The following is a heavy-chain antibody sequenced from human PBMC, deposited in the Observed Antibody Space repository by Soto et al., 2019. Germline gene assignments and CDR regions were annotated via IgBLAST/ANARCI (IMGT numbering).Heavy chain of an antibody. CDR3: ERDCDHYYLMS. Sequence: KPSETLSLTCAVSGGSISTADYSWSWIRQPPGKGLEWIGYIYHSGRTYYNPSLKSRVTISVDRSTNQFSLKLSSVTAADTAVYYCERDCDHYYLMSWGQGNLVTVSS. D-gene: IGHD1-26*01. V-gene: IGHV4-30-2*01. J-gene: IGHJ5*02. CDR1: GGSISTADYS. CDR2: IYHSGRT.